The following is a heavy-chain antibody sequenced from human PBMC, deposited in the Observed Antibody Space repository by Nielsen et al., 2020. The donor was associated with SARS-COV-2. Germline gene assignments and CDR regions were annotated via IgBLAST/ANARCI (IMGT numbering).Heavy chain of an antibody. CDR1: GFTFSSYA. V-gene: IGHV3-23*01. Sequence: GGSLRLSCAASGFTFSSYAMSWVRQAPGKGLEWVSAISGSGGSTYYADSVKGRFTISRDNSKNTLYLQMNSLRAEDTAVYYCAKERGYSYGQGYYCYGMDVWGQGTTVTVSS. CDR3: AKERGYSYGQGYYCYGMDV. CDR2: ISGSGGST. J-gene: IGHJ6*02. D-gene: IGHD5-18*01.